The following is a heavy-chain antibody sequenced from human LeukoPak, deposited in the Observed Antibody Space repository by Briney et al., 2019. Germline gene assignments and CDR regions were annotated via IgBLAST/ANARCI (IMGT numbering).Heavy chain of an antibody. J-gene: IGHJ4*02. Sequence: GGSLRLSCAASGFTFSGYSMNWVRQAPGKGLEWVSSISSSSSYIYYADSVKGRFTISRDNAKNSLYLQMNSLRAEDTAVYYCASHFTGYSSSHIDYWGQGTLVTVSS. V-gene: IGHV3-21*01. CDR2: ISSSSSYI. D-gene: IGHD6-13*01. CDR1: GFTFSGYS. CDR3: ASHFTGYSSSHIDY.